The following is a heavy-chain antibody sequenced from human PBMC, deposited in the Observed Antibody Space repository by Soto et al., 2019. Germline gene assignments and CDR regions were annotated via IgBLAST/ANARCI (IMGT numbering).Heavy chain of an antibody. D-gene: IGHD1-1*01. Sequence: QVQLVQSGAEVKKPGASVKVSYKASGYTFTSYDINWVRQATGQGLEWMGWMNPNSGNTGYAQKFQGRVTMTRNTAISTAYRELSSLRYEDTAVYYCARERTGTTSMDVWGQGTTVTVSS. CDR2: MNPNSGNT. J-gene: IGHJ6*02. V-gene: IGHV1-8*01. CDR1: GYTFTSYD. CDR3: ARERTGTTSMDV.